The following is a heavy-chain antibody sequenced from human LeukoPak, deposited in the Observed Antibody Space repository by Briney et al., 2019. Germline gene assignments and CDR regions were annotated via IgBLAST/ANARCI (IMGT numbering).Heavy chain of an antibody. CDR1: GGSISSSNW. CDR3: ARQGDSGWYYFDY. V-gene: IGHV4-4*02. Sequence: PSETLSLTCAVSGGSISSSNWWSWVRQPPGKGLEWIGEIYHSGSTNYNPSLKSRVTISVDKSKSQLSLKLTSVTAADTAAYYCARQGDSGWYYFDYWGQGTLVTVSS. J-gene: IGHJ4*02. D-gene: IGHD6-19*01. CDR2: IYHSGST.